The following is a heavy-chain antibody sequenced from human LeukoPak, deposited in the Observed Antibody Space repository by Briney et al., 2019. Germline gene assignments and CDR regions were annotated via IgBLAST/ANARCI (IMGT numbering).Heavy chain of an antibody. D-gene: IGHD6-19*01. CDR1: GFTFSSYW. V-gene: IGHV3-74*01. J-gene: IGHJ5*02. CDR3: AREPRAVADTVNWFDP. CDR2: INSDGSST. Sequence: EPGGSLRLSCAASGFTFSSYWMHWVRHAPGKGLVWVSRINSDGSSTSYADSVKGRFTISRDNAKNTLYLQMNSLRAEDTAVYYCAREPRAVADTVNWFDPWGQGTLVTVSS.